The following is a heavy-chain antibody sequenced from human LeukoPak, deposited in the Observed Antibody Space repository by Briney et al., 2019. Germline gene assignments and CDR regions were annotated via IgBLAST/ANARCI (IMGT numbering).Heavy chain of an antibody. Sequence: GGSLRLSCAASGFTFSSYAMSWVRQAPGKGLEWVSAISGSGGSTYYADSVKGRFTISRDNSKNTLYLQMNSLRAEDTAVYYCAKDHAVVYVVIGIPYFDYWGQGTLVTVSS. CDR3: AKDHAVVYVVIGIPYFDY. D-gene: IGHD3-22*01. J-gene: IGHJ4*02. V-gene: IGHV3-23*01. CDR1: GFTFSSYA. CDR2: ISGSGGST.